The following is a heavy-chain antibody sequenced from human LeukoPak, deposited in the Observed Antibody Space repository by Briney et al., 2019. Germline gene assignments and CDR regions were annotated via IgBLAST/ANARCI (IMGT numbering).Heavy chain of an antibody. D-gene: IGHD3-22*01. CDR2: IRSSSSTI. Sequence: GGSLRLSCAASGFTFSSYSMNWVRQAPGKGLEWVSYIRSSSSTIYYADSVKGRFTISRDNAKNSLYLQMNSLRAEDTAVYYCARGGYYYDSSGYFDWGQGTLVTVSS. V-gene: IGHV3-48*04. CDR1: GFTFSSYS. J-gene: IGHJ4*02. CDR3: ARGGYYYDSSGYFD.